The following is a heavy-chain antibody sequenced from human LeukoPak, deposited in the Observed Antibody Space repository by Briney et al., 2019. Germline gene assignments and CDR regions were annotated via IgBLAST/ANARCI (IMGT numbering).Heavy chain of an antibody. CDR3: VRTYCSSTSFYRDTSDI. D-gene: IGHD2-2*01. Sequence: PSETLSLTCTVSGGSISIYYWSWIRQPAGKGLEWIGRIYTSGSTKYNPSLKSRVTMSVDTSKNQFSLKLSSVTAADTAVYYCVRTYCSSTSFYRDTSDIWGQGTMVTVSS. CDR1: GGSISIYY. V-gene: IGHV4-4*07. CDR2: IYTSGST. J-gene: IGHJ3*02.